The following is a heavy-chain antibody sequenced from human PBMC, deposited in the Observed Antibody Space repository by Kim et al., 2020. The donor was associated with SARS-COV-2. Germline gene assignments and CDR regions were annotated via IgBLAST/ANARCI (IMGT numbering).Heavy chain of an antibody. Sequence: GGSLRLSCAASGFTFSNAWMSWVRQAPGKGLEWVGRIKSKTDGGTTDYAAPVKGRFTISRDDSKNTLYLQMNSLKTEDTAVYYCTTGVAAAGPPYYYYYGMDVWGQGTTVTVSS. CDR3: TTGVAAAGPPYYYYYGMDV. J-gene: IGHJ6*02. CDR2: IKSKTDGGTT. V-gene: IGHV3-15*01. D-gene: IGHD6-13*01. CDR1: GFTFSNAW.